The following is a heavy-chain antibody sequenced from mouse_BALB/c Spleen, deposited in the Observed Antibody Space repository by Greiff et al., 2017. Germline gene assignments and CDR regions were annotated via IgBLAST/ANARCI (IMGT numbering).Heavy chain of an antibody. CDR1: GYTFTDYA. J-gene: IGHJ4*01. CDR2: ISTYYGDA. Sequence: VQLQESGAELVRPGVSVKISCKGSGYTFTDYAMHWVKQSHAKSLEWIGVISTYYGDASYNQKFKGKATMTVDKSSSTAYMELARLTSEDSAIYYCAKGRDYDDYAMDYWGQGTSVTVSS. CDR3: AKGRDYDDYAMDY. D-gene: IGHD2-4*01. V-gene: IGHV1S137*01.